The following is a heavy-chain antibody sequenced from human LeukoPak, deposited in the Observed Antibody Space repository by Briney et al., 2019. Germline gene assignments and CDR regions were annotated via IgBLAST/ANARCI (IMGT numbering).Heavy chain of an antibody. Sequence: GRSVRLSCAASGFTFSGYAMHWVRQAPGKGLEWVSVISYDGSNKYCADSVKGRFTISRDNSKNTLYLQMSSLRAEDTAVYYCARAWMATVIDYWGQGTLVTVSS. D-gene: IGHD5-24*01. CDR2: ISYDGSNK. J-gene: IGHJ4*02. CDR1: GFTFSGYA. CDR3: ARAWMATVIDY. V-gene: IGHV3-30-3*01.